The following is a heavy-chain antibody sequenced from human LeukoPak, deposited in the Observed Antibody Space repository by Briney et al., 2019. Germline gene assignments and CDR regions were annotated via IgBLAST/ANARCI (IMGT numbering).Heavy chain of an antibody. V-gene: IGHV3-30*18. CDR1: GFTFSSYG. CDR3: AKDRPDDYDILTGYHY. J-gene: IGHJ4*02. Sequence: GGSLRLSCAASGFTFSSYGMHWVRQAPGKGLEWVAVISYDGSNKYYADSVKGRFTISRDNSKNTLYLQMNSLRAEDTAVYYCAKDRPDDYDILTGYHYWGQGTLVTVSS. D-gene: IGHD3-9*01. CDR2: ISYDGSNK.